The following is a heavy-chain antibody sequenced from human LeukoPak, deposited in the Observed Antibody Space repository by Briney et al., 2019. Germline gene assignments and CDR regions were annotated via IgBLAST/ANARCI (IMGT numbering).Heavy chain of an antibody. CDR3: AKDVLLWFGEGNYFDY. CDR1: GFTFSDYY. J-gene: IGHJ4*02. V-gene: IGHV3-11*01. CDR2: ISSSGNTI. D-gene: IGHD3-10*01. Sequence: GGSLRLSCAASGFTFSDYYMSWIRQAPGKGLEWVSYISSSGNTIYYADSVKGRFTISRDNSKNTLYLQMNSLRAEDTAVYYCAKDVLLWFGEGNYFDYWGQGTLVTVSS.